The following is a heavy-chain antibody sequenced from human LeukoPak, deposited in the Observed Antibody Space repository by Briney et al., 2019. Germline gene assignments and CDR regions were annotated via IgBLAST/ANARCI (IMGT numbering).Heavy chain of an antibody. CDR3: ARSTQQLVVPHFDY. Sequence: GESLKISCKASGYSFTSYWIGWVRQMPAQGLEWMGIIYPGDSDTRYSPSFQGQVTISANKSISTAYLQWSSLKASETAMYYCARSTQQLVVPHFDYWGQGTLVTVSS. J-gene: IGHJ4*02. CDR1: GYSFTSYW. V-gene: IGHV5-51*01. D-gene: IGHD6-6*01. CDR2: IYPGDSDT.